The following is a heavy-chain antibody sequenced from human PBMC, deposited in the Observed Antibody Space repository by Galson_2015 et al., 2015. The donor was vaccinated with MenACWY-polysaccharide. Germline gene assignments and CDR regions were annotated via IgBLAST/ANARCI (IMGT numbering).Heavy chain of an antibody. D-gene: IGHD2-21*02. J-gene: IGHJ3*01. Sequence: SPRLSCAASGFTFSSYWMHWVGHAPGEGLVWVSRVNTAGSRTSYADSVKGRFPVSRDNAKNKVYLQMNSLRAEDTAVYYCARDPHCGAGCSIHDAFDVWGQGTKVTVSS. CDR2: VNTAGSRT. V-gene: IGHV3-74*01. CDR1: GFTFSSYW. CDR3: ARDPHCGAGCSIHDAFDV.